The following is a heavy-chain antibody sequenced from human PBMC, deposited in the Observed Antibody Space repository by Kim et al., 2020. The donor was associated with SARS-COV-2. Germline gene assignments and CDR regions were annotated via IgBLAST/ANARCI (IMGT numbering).Heavy chain of an antibody. V-gene: IGHV1-46*01. Sequence: KFEGRGTITRDTSTSTVYMELSSLRCDDTAVYYCARDEYSSSSLAYGMDVWGQGTTVTVSS. CDR3: ARDEYSSSSLAYGMDV. D-gene: IGHD6-6*01. J-gene: IGHJ6*02.